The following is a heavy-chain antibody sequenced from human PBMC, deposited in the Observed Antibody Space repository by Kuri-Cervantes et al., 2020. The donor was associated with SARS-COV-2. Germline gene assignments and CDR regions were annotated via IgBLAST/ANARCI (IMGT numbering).Heavy chain of an antibody. Sequence: GESLKISCAASGFTVSSNYMSWVRQAPGTGLEWVSVIYSGGSTYYADSVKGRFTISRDNSKNTLYLQMNSLRAEDTAVYYCARDSPTWIHTFDYWGQGTLVTVSS. CDR1: GFTVSSNY. J-gene: IGHJ4*02. CDR2: IYSGGST. CDR3: ARDSPTWIHTFDY. V-gene: IGHV3-66*02. D-gene: IGHD5-18*01.